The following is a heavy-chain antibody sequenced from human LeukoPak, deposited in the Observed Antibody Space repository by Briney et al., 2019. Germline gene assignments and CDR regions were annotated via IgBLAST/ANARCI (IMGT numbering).Heavy chain of an antibody. Sequence: PGGSLRLSCAASGFTFSSYGMNWVRQAPGKGLEWVSYISTKSSTTYYADSVKGRFTISRDNAKNSLYLQLNSLRDEDTAVYYCAGEPAAADDAFDIWGQGTMVTVSS. CDR1: GFTFSSYG. CDR3: AGEPAAADDAFDI. V-gene: IGHV3-48*02. J-gene: IGHJ3*02. D-gene: IGHD6-13*01. CDR2: ISTKSSTT.